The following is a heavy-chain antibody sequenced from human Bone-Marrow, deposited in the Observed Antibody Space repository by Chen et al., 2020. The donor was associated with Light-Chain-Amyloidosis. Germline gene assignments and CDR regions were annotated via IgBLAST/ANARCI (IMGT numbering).Heavy chain of an antibody. CDR3: ASTTVTTRHVGAFDI. CDR1: GFTFSLYG. Sequence: EVPLVESGGGLVKPGGSLRLPCAASGFTFSLYGMHWVRQAPGKGLEWVSSITGGGTSINYADSVRGRFTISGDNARNSLYLQMNSLRAEDTAVYYCASTTVTTRHVGAFDIWGQGTKVTVSS. J-gene: IGHJ3*02. D-gene: IGHD4-17*01. CDR2: ITGGGTSI. V-gene: IGHV3-21*01.